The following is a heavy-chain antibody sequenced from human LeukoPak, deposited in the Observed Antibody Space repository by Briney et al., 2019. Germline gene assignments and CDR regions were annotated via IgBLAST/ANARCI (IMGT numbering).Heavy chain of an antibody. V-gene: IGHV3-33*01. D-gene: IGHD3-3*01. CDR1: GFTFSSYG. J-gene: IGHJ6*02. CDR2: IWYDGSNK. Sequence: GGSLRPSCAASGFTFSSYGMHWVRQAPGKGLEWVAVIWYDGSNKYYADSVKGRFTISRDNSKNTLYLQMNSLRAEDTAVYYCARRIYEHYYYYGMDVWGQGTTVTVSS. CDR3: ARRIYEHYYYYGMDV.